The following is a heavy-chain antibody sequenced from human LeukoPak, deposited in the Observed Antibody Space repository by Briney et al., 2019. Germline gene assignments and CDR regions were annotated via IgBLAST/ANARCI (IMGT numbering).Heavy chain of an antibody. CDR2: IYRDDDK. CDR3: AYRMTGYTFDY. CDR1: GFSLSTSGVG. J-gene: IGHJ4*02. D-gene: IGHD5-24*01. V-gene: IGHV2-5*02. Sequence: SGPTLVKPTQTLTLTCTFSGFSLSTSGVGVGWIRQPPGKALEWLALIYRDDDKRYRPSLKSRVTITKDTSKNQVVLTMTNMDPVDTATYYCAYRMTGYTFDYWGQGTLVTVSS.